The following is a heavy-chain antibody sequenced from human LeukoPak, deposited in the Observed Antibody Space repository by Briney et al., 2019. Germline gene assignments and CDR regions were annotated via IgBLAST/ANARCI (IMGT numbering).Heavy chain of an antibody. J-gene: IGHJ4*02. CDR3: ATIAVAGTKQFDY. CDR2: INPSGGST. CDR1: GYTFTSYY. V-gene: IGHV1-46*01. D-gene: IGHD6-19*01. Sequence: ASVKVSCKASGYTFTSYYMHWVRQAPGQGLEWMGIINPSGGSTSYAQKFQGRVTMTRDMSTSTVYMELSSLRSEDTAVYYCATIAVAGTKQFDYWGQGTLVTVSS.